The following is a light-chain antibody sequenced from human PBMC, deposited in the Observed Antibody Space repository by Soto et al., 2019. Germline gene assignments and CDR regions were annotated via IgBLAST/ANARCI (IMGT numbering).Light chain of an antibody. Sequence: DIQITQSPASFLASXGDGVTTPXXASQSISAYMNWFQQKPVKAPKLLIYAVSSLQSGVPSRFSGSGSETDFTLTISSLQPEDFATYACQQSYSTTWTFGQGTKVDIK. CDR2: AVS. CDR1: QSISAY. CDR3: QQSYSTTWT. V-gene: IGKV1-39*01. J-gene: IGKJ1*01.